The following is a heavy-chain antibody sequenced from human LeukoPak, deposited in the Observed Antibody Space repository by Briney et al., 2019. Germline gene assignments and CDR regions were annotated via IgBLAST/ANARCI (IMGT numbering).Heavy chain of an antibody. V-gene: IGHV3-30-3*01. CDR1: GFTFSSYA. D-gene: IGHD6-13*01. J-gene: IGHJ4*02. Sequence: GRPLRLSCAASGFTFSSYAMHWVRQAPGKGLEWVAVISYDGSNKYYADSVKGRFTISRDNSKNTLYLQMNSLRAEDTAVYYCAKDPGIAAAANDYWGQGTLVTVSS. CDR2: ISYDGSNK. CDR3: AKDPGIAAAANDY.